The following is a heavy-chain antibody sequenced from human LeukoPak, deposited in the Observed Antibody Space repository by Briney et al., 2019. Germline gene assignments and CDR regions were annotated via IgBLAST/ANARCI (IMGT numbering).Heavy chain of an antibody. CDR2: MNHSGST. CDR3: ARGRSRYCSSTSCYTEDYYYYYMDV. J-gene: IGHJ6*03. Sequence: SETLSLTCTVCGRSFSRYCWSWIRQPPCEKLEWLGGMNHSGSTNYNPSIKSRVTISVDTSKNQFSLKLSSVTAADTAVYYCARGRSRYCSSTSCYTEDYYYYYMDVWGKGTTVTVSS. D-gene: IGHD2-2*02. CDR1: GRSFSRYC. V-gene: IGHV4-34*01.